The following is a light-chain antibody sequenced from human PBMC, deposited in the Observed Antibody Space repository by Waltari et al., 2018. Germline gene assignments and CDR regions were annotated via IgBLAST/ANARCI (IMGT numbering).Light chain of an antibody. CDR2: VNSDGSH. CDR3: QTGGHGTWV. V-gene: IGLV4-69*01. Sequence: QLVLTQSPSASASLGASVKLTCTLSSGHSSNIIAWHQQQPEKGPRYLMKVNSDGSHTKGDEMPDRFSGSGSGAERYLTISSVQSEEEADYYCQTGGHGTWVFGGGTKLTVL. CDR1: SGHSSNI. J-gene: IGLJ3*02.